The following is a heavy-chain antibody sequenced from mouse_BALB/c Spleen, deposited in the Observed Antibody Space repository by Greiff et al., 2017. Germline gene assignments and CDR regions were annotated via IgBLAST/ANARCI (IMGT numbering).Heavy chain of an antibody. CDR2: ISSGSSTI. J-gene: IGHJ2*01. D-gene: IGHD2-1*01. CDR3: ARSIYGNYDFDY. CDR1: GFTFSSFG. Sequence: EVKLVESGGGLVQPGGSRKLSCAASGFTFSSFGMHWVRQAPEKGLEWVAYISSGSSTIYYADTVKGRFTISRDNPKNTLFLQMTSLRSEDTAMDYCARSIYGNYDFDYWGQGTTLTVSS. V-gene: IGHV5-17*02.